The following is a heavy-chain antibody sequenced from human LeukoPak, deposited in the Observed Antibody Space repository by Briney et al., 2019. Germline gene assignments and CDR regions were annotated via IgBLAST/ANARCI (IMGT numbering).Heavy chain of an antibody. Sequence: PGGSLRLSCAASGFTFSSYAMNWVRQAPGKGLEWVSVIYSGGSTYYADSVKGRFTISRDNSKNTLYLQMNSLRAEDTAVYYCARVRGSSNAPDYWGQGTLVTVSS. D-gene: IGHD3-16*01. V-gene: IGHV3-66*01. CDR2: IYSGGST. CDR3: ARVRGSSNAPDY. J-gene: IGHJ4*02. CDR1: GFTFSSYA.